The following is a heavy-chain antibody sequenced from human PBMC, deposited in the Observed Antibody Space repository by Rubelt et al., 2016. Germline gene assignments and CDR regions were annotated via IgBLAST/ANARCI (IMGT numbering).Heavy chain of an antibody. CDR2: IYYSGST. J-gene: IGHJ5*02. CDR3: ARHQTSSWFDP. CDR1: GGSISSVGYY. Sequence: QLQLQESGPGLVKPSETLSLTCSVSGGSISSVGYYWDWIRQPPGKGLAWIGSIYYSGSTFYNPSLESRVTMSVDTSKNKYPLKLTTGTAADTAEYYCARHQTSSWFDPWGQGTLVTVSS. V-gene: IGHV4-39*01.